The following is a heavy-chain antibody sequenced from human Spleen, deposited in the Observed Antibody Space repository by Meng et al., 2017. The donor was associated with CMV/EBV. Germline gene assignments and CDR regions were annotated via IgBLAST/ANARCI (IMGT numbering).Heavy chain of an antibody. D-gene: IGHD3-3*01. Sequence: KYNPSLKSRVTISVDTSKKQLSLKLSSVTAADTAVYYCARGDFWSGYFDYWGQGTLVTVSS. J-gene: IGHJ4*02. CDR3: ARGDFWSGYFDY. V-gene: IGHV4-61*02.